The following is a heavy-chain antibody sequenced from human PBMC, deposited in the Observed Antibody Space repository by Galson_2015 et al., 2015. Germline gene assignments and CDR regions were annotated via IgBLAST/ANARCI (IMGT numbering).Heavy chain of an antibody. V-gene: IGHV3-23*01. Sequence: SLRLSCAASGFTFSSYAMSWVRQAPGKGLEWVSAISGSGGGTYYADSAKGRFTISRDASKNTLYLQMNSLRAEDTAVYYCAKGRSGDSALDYWGQGTLVTVSS. CDR1: GFTFSSYA. J-gene: IGHJ4*02. D-gene: IGHD7-27*01. CDR3: AKGRSGDSALDY. CDR2: ISGSGGGT.